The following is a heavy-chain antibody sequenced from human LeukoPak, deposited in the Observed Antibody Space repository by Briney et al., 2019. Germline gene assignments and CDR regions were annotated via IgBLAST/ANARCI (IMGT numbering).Heavy chain of an antibody. D-gene: IGHD2-15*01. CDR2: IQSDGSKT. V-gene: IGHV3-30*02. Sequence: SGGSLRLSCAASGFSFSNYGMHWVRQAPGKGLEWVALIQSDGSKTYSADSVKGRFTISRDNPRNTLYLQMNRLRPEDTAVYYCAKRYCKSATCRSDMDAWGQGNTVTVSS. CDR3: AKRYCKSATCRSDMDA. J-gene: IGHJ6*02. CDR1: GFSFSNYG.